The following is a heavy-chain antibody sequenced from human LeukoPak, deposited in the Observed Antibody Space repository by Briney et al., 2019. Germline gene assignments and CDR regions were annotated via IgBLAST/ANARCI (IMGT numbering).Heavy chain of an antibody. D-gene: IGHD5-18*01. Sequence: GGSLRLSCAASGFTFSDYYMSWIRQAPGKGLEWVSNISSSGSTIYYADSVKGRFTISRDNAKNSPYLQMNSLRAEDTAVYYCARDMGYGYQGFDYWGQGTLVTVSS. J-gene: IGHJ4*02. CDR1: GFTFSDYY. CDR3: ARDMGYGYQGFDY. V-gene: IGHV3-11*01. CDR2: ISSSGSTI.